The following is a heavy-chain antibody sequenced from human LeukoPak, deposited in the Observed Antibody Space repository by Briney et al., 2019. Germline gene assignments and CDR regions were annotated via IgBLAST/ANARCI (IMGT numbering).Heavy chain of an antibody. V-gene: IGHV4-34*01. CDR1: GGSFSGYY. CDR3: AARARITMIVVPTGC. CDR2: INHSGST. J-gene: IGHJ4*02. Sequence: SETLSLTCAVYGGSFSGYYWSWIRQPPGKGLEWIGEINHSGSTNYNPSLKSRVTISVDTSKNQFSLKLSSVTAADTAVYYCAARARITMIVVPTGCWAQGTLVTVSS. D-gene: IGHD3-22*01.